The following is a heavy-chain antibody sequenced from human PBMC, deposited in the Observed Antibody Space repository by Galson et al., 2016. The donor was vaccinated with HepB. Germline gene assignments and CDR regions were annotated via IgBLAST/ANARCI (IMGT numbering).Heavy chain of an antibody. CDR2: IIPLPETT. CDR1: GGTFSNYA. Sequence: SVKVSCKASGGTFSNYAFTWVRQAPGQGLEWMGDIIPLPETTNYAQKLQDRVFITADESPSTAYMELGSLRSDDTAIYCCASALWGTGIYGLDVWGQGTTVTVSS. J-gene: IGHJ6*02. D-gene: IGHD1-1*01. CDR3: ASALWGTGIYGLDV. V-gene: IGHV1-69*13.